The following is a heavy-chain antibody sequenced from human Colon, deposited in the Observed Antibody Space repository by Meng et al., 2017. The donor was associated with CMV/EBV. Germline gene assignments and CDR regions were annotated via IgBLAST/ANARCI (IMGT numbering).Heavy chain of an antibody. V-gene: IGHV3-21*01. CDR3: AKEFSTTTSEAGGTYDIFGN. D-gene: IGHD3-9*01. CDR1: GFTFSYHS. CDR2: ISSNTHYK. Sequence: GGSLRLSCAASGFTFSYHSMNWVRQAPGKGLEWVASISSNTHYKYYADSVKGRFTISRDNFKNTLYVQMSSLRTEDTAVYYCAKEFSTTTSEAGGTYDIFGNWGQGTLVTVSS. J-gene: IGHJ4*02.